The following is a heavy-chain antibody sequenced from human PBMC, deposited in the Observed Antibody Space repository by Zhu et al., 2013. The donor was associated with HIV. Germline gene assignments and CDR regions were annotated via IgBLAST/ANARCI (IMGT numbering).Heavy chain of an antibody. CDR1: GGTFSSYA. V-gene: IGHV1-69*12. J-gene: IGHJ4*02. CDR3: ARWAGLIYDRNTWIGFLDY. Sequence: QVQLVQSGAEVKKPGSSVKVSCKASGGTFSSYAISWVRQAPGQGLEWMGWIIPMFTITNYAQKFQGRVTITADESTSTAYMELSSLRSDDTAVYFXARWAGLIYDRNTWIGFLDYVGPGEPGSPSPQ. CDR2: IIPMFTIT. D-gene: IGHD3-22*01.